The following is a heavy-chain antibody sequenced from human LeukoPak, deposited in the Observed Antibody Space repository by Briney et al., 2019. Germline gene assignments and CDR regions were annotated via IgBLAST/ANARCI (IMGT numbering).Heavy chain of an antibody. D-gene: IGHD6-6*01. CDR3: ARIMEVSSSSDY. CDR1: GYTFTSYD. J-gene: IGHJ4*02. Sequence: ASVKVSCKASGYTFTSYDINWVRQATGQGLEWMGWMNPNSGQTGYAQSFQGRITISRNTSISTVYMELSSLTSEDTAVYYCARIMEVSSSSDYWGQGTLVTVSP. CDR2: MNPNSGQT. V-gene: IGHV1-8*03.